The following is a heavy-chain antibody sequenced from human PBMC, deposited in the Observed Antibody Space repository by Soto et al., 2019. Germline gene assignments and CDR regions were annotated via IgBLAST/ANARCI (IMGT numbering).Heavy chain of an antibody. D-gene: IGHD6-13*01. V-gene: IGHV4-39*01. J-gene: IGHJ5*02. Sequence: SETLSLTCTVSGGSISSSSYYWGWIRQPPGKGLEWIGSIYYSGSTYYNPSLKSRVTISVDTSKNQFSLKLSSVTAADTAVYYCATGGIAADNWFDPWGQGTLVTVSS. CDR1: GGSISSSSYY. CDR2: IYYSGST. CDR3: ATGGIAADNWFDP.